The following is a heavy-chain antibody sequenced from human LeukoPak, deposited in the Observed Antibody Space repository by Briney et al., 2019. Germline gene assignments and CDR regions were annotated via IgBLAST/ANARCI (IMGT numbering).Heavy chain of an antibody. CDR1: GDSISSSNYY. D-gene: IGHD1-26*01. V-gene: IGHV4-39*07. Sequence: SETLSLTCTVSGDSISSSNYYWGWIRQPPGKGLEWIGSFYSSEITHYNPSLKSRVTISVDTSKNQFSLKLSSVTAADTAVYCCARLSGSYQEGFDYWGQGTLVTVSS. CDR2: FYSSEIT. CDR3: ARLSGSYQEGFDY. J-gene: IGHJ4*02.